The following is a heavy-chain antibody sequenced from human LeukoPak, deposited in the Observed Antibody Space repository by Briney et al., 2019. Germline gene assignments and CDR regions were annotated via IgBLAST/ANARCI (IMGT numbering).Heavy chain of an antibody. CDR3: AREPGLYGPYWYFDL. D-gene: IGHD3-10*01. Sequence: ASVKVSCKASGGTFSSYAISWVRQAPGQGLEWMVGIIPIFGTANYAQKFQGRVTITADESTSTAYMELSSLRSEDTAVYYCAREPGLYGPYWYFDLWGRGTLVTVSS. CDR1: GGTFSSYA. CDR2: IIPIFGTA. V-gene: IGHV1-69*13. J-gene: IGHJ2*01.